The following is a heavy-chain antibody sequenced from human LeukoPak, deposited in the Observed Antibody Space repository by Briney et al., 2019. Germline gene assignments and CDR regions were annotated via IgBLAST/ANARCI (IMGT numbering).Heavy chain of an antibody. CDR1: GFTFSTYS. V-gene: IGHV3-21*01. CDR3: ARDMTTVRYWYFDL. J-gene: IGHJ2*01. CDR2: SSSSGTYI. Sequence: GGSLRLSCAASGFTFSTYSMNWVRQAPGKGLEWVSSSSSSGTYIYYADSVKGRFTISRDKAKNSLYLQMNSLRAEDTAVYYCARDMTTVRYWYFDLWGRGTLVTVSS. D-gene: IGHD4-17*01.